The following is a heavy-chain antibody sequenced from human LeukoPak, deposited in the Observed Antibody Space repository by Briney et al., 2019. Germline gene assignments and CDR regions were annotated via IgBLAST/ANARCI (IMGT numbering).Heavy chain of an antibody. Sequence: PSESLSLTCTVSGGSISIYYWTWIRQPAGKGLGYLGRIHASGNTYYDPSLSRRVAISIDTYKNQFSLKVSSVAAADTAVYYCARELGYGYCFYYDLDGWGKGTTVTVSS. J-gene: IGHJ6*03. CDR2: IHASGNT. D-gene: IGHD5-18*01. CDR1: GGSISIYY. V-gene: IGHV4-4*07. CDR3: ARELGYGYCFYYDLDG.